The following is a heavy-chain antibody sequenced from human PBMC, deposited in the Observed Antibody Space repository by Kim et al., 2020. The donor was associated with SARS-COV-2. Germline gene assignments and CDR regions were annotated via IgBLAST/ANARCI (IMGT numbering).Heavy chain of an antibody. CDR2: IKEDGSEK. Sequence: GGSLRLSCGAYGFTFTSYWMNWVRQAPGKGLEWVANIKEDGSEKYYVDSVKGRFTISRDNAKNSLYLQMNRLRAEDTALYYCARDNFGTTRRWYGFAKRSLYHYYGMDVWGQGTTVTVSS. D-gene: IGHD2-15*01. CDR3: ARDNFGTTRRWYGFAKRSLYHYYGMDV. V-gene: IGHV3-7*03. CDR1: GFTFTSYW. J-gene: IGHJ6*02.